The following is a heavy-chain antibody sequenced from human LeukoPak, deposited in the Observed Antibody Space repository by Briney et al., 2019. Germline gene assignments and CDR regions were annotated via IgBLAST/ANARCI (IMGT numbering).Heavy chain of an antibody. J-gene: IGHJ4*02. Sequence: SETLSLTCTVSGGSISSSSYYWGWIRQPPGKGLEWIGSIYYSGSTYYNPSLKSRVTISVDTSKNQFSLKLSSVTAADTAVYYCARVPLSYDSSGYNYWGQGTLVTVSS. CDR2: IYYSGST. D-gene: IGHD3-22*01. V-gene: IGHV4-39*07. CDR1: GGSISSSSYY. CDR3: ARVPLSYDSSGYNY.